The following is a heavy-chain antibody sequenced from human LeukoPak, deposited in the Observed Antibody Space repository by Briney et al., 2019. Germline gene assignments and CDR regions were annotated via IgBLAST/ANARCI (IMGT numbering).Heavy chain of an antibody. CDR3: AKSLDYYYGMDV. V-gene: IGHV5-10-1*01. Sequence: PGESLKISCKGSGYSFTSYWISWVRQMPGKDLEWMGRIDPSDSYTNYSPSFQGHVTISADKSISTAYLQWSSLKASDTAMYYCAKSLDYYYGMDVWGQGTTVTVSS. CDR1: GYSFTSYW. CDR2: IDPSDSYT. J-gene: IGHJ6*02.